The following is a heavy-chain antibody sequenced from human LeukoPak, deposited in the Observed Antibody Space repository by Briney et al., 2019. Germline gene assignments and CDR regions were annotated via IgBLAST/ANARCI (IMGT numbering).Heavy chain of an antibody. D-gene: IGHD4-11*01. J-gene: IGHJ5*01. CDR3: ATHAPYSNYDS. V-gene: IGHV4-39*01. CDR2: FYYSGIT. CDR1: GGSISSSNYY. Sequence: PSETLSLTCTVSGGSISSSNYYWGWIRQPPGKGPEWIGSFYYSGITYYSPSLKRRVTLPVDTSKNQFSLKLSSVTAADTAVYYCATHAPYSNYDSWGQGTLVTVSS.